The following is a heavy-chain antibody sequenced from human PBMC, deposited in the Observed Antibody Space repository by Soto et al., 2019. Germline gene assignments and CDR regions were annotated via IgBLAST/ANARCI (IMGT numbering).Heavy chain of an antibody. CDR1: GFSCSDHY. D-gene: IGHD6-13*01. CDR2: NRNQAYSFTT. V-gene: IGHV3-72*01. Sequence: EVQLVESGGGLVRPGGALRLSCAASGFSCSDHYMDWVRQAPGTGLEWVGRNRNQAYSFTTEYALALKGSFAISRDDSEDSLYLQMNSLKTEDTALHYCVTSIPSSNRSGFDTWGQAALVTVSP. J-gene: IGHJ4*02. CDR3: VTSIPSSNRSGFDT.